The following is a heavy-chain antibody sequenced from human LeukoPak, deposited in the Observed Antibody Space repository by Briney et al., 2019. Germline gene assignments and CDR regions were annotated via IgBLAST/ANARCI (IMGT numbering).Heavy chain of an antibody. D-gene: IGHD3-3*01. CDR3: AKDGAPYYDFWSGSVYYYYGMDV. Sequence: GGSLRLSCAASGFTFSSYGMHWVRQAPGKGLEWVAVISYDGSNKYYADSVKGRFTISRDSSKNTLYLQMNSLRAEDTAVYYCAKDGAPYYDFWSGSVYYYYGMDVWGQGTTVTVSS. J-gene: IGHJ6*02. V-gene: IGHV3-30*18. CDR2: ISYDGSNK. CDR1: GFTFSSYG.